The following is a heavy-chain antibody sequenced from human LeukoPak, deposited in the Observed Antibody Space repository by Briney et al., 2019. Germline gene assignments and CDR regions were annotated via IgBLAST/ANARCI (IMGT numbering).Heavy chain of an antibody. J-gene: IGHJ4*02. CDR3: ARDRSPSARYFNY. V-gene: IGHV1-46*01. CDR2: INPSGGST. CDR1: RYTFTSYY. D-gene: IGHD2-15*01. Sequence: ASVKVSCKTSRYTFTSYYMNWVRQAPGQGLEWMVMINPSGGSTSYAQKFQGRVTMTRDTSTSTVYMELNSLTSEDTALYYCARDRSPSARYFNYWGQGTLVTVSS.